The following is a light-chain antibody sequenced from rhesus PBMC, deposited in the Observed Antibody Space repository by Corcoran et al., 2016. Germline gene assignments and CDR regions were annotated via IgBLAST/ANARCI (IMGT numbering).Light chain of an antibody. V-gene: IGKV1S12*01. CDR3: QHYYDNPYS. J-gene: IGKJ2*01. CDR1: QNIYSN. Sequence: DIQMTQSPSALSASVGDRVTISCRASQNIYSNLAWYQQKPGKAPKILIYAASRLQTGIPSRFSGSGSGTDFTLTISSLQPEDSAAYYCQHYYDNPYSFGQGTKVEIK. CDR2: AAS.